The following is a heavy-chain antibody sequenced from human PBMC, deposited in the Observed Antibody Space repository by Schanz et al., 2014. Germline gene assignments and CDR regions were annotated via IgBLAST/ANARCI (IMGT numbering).Heavy chain of an antibody. V-gene: IGHV1-18*01. D-gene: IGHD1-26*01. CDR2: ISGYTGDT. CDR3: ARDNGRIPAANSFDY. CDR1: GGTFSSYT. J-gene: IGHJ4*02. Sequence: QAQLVQSGPEVKEPGASVKVSCEASGGTFSSYTISWVRQAPGQGPEWIGWISGYTGDTKYAQKFQHRVNMTTDRTTSTVYMELRSLRFDDTAVYFCARDNGRIPAANSFDYWGQGTRVTVSS.